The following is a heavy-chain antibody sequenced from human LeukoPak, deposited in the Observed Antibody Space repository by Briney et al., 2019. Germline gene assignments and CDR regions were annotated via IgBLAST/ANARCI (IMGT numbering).Heavy chain of an antibody. J-gene: IGHJ5*02. CDR3: ARSSVDTAREWGFDP. CDR1: GYTFTSYG. Sequence: GASVTVSCKASGYTFTSYGISWVRQAPGQGLEWMGWISAYNGNTNYAQKLQGRVTMNTDTSTSTAYMELRSLRSDDTAVYYCARSSVDTAREWGFDPWGQGTLVTVSS. V-gene: IGHV1-18*01. D-gene: IGHD5-18*01. CDR2: ISAYNGNT.